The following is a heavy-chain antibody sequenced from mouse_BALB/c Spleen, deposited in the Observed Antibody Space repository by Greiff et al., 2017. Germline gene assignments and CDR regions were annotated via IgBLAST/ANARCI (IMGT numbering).Heavy chain of an antibody. J-gene: IGHJ4*01. CDR3: ARQQYGNYEDYAMDY. V-gene: IGHV5-6*01. CDR1: GFTFSSYG. D-gene: IGHD2-10*02. CDR2: ISSGGSYT. Sequence: EVHLVESGGDLVKPGGSLKLSCAASGFTFSSYGMSWVRQTPDKRLEWVATISSGGSYTYYPDSVKGRFTISRDNAKNTLYLQMSSLKSEDTAMYYCARQQYGNYEDYAMDYWGQGTSVTVSS.